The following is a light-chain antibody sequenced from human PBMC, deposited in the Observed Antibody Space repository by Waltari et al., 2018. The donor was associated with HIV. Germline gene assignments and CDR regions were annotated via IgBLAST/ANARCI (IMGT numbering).Light chain of an antibody. Sequence: QSVLTQPPSVSGAPGQRITIPCTRTTANTDTPYDVHWYQQPPGAAPKLLVYGNNNRPSGVPARFSGSKSGTSASLAITGLQSEDEAFYYCQSYDSSLTAVIFGGGTKLTVL. V-gene: IGLV1-40*01. CDR2: GNN. CDR1: TANTDTPYD. J-gene: IGLJ2*01. CDR3: QSYDSSLTAVI.